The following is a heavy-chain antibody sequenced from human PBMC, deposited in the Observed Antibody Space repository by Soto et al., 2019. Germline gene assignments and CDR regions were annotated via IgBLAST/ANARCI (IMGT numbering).Heavy chain of an antibody. J-gene: IGHJ6*02. CDR2: IYWDDDK. Sequence: QITLKESGPTLVKPTQTLTLTCTFSGFSLSTTGVGVGWIRQPPGKALEWLALIYWDDDKRYNPSLKSRLTIPKDTSKNQVVLTMTNMDHVDQATYYCVQSRCGGDCLQSYSSHSYYGLDVWGQGTTVTVSS. CDR1: GFSLSTTGVG. CDR3: VQSRCGGDCLQSYSSHSYYGLDV. V-gene: IGHV2-5*02. D-gene: IGHD2-21*01.